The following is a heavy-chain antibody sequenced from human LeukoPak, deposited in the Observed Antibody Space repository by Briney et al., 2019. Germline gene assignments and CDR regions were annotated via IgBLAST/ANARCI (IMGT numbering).Heavy chain of an antibody. J-gene: IGHJ5*02. D-gene: IGHD3-16*01. Sequence: SGPTLVSPTESLTLTCTFSGFSFTTGGVGVGWIRQPPGKALEWLGIIFWNDDKRYSPSLKSRVTISKDTSKNEVVLTMTSLDPVDTDTYYCAHRNPYYDTSGTFSTNWFDPWGQGILVTVSS. CDR1: GFSFTTGGVG. V-gene: IGHV2-5*01. CDR3: AHRNPYYDTSGTFSTNWFDP. CDR2: IFWNDDK.